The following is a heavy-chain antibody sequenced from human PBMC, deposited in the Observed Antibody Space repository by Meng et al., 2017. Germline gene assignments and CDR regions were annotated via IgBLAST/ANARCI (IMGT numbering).Heavy chain of an antibody. CDR1: GFTVSSTY. CDR3: ASIKVDP. D-gene: IGHD1-14*01. Sequence: EWQLVESGGGLIQPGGSLRLSCAASGFTVSSTYMSWVRQATGKGLEWVSVIYSCGSTYYADSVKGRFTISRDNSKNTLYLQMNSLRAEDTAVYYCASIKVDPWGQGTLVTVSS. CDR2: IYSCGST. V-gene: IGHV3-53*01. J-gene: IGHJ5*02.